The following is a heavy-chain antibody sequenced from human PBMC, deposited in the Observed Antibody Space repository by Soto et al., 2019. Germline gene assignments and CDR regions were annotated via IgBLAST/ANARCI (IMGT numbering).Heavy chain of an antibody. V-gene: IGHV3-9*01. Sequence: EVQLVESGGGLVQPGRSLRLSCAASGFTFDDYAMHWVRQAPGKGLEWVSGISWNSGSIGYADSVKGRFTISRDNAKNALYLQMNSLRAEDTALYYCAKWGDSGYSSSWYSDYYYYYIDVWGKGTTVTVSS. CDR1: GFTFDDYA. D-gene: IGHD6-13*01. J-gene: IGHJ6*03. CDR2: ISWNSGSI. CDR3: AKWGDSGYSSSWYSDYYYYYIDV.